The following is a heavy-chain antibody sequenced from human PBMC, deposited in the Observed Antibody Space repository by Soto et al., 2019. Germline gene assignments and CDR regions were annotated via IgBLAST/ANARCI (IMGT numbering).Heavy chain of an antibody. J-gene: IGHJ6*02. CDR3: ARDYGSGSYYIYYYYYGMDV. CDR2: ISAYNGNT. V-gene: IGHV1-18*01. D-gene: IGHD3-10*01. Sequence: ASVKVSCKASGYTFTSYGISWVRQAPGQGLEWMGWISAYNGNTNYAQKLQGRVTMTTDTSTSTAYMELRSLRSDDTAVYYCARDYGSGSYYIYYYYYGMDVCGQGTTVTVSS. CDR1: GYTFTSYG.